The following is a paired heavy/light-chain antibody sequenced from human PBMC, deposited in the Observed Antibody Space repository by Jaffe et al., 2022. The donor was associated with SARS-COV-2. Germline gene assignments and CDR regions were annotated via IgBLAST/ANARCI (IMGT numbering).Heavy chain of an antibody. Sequence: QVQLVQSGAEVKKPGSSVKVSCKASGGTFSSYTISWVRQAPGQGLEWMGRIIPILGIANYAQKFQGRVTITADKSTSTAYMELSSLRSEDTAVYYCARVSSWYNYYYYYGMDVWGQGTTVTVSS. V-gene: IGHV1-69*02. CDR1: GGTFSSYT. CDR2: IIPILGIA. D-gene: IGHD6-13*01. CDR3: ARVSSWYNYYYYYGMDV. J-gene: IGHJ6*02.
Light chain of an antibody. Sequence: EIVLTQSPGTLSLSPGERATLSCRASQSVSSSYLAWYQQKPGQAPRLLIYGASSRATGIPDRFSGSGSGTDFTLTISRLEPEDFAVYYCQQYGSSFGGGTKVEIK. CDR2: GAS. CDR3: QQYGSS. V-gene: IGKV3-20*01. J-gene: IGKJ4*01. CDR1: QSVSSSY.